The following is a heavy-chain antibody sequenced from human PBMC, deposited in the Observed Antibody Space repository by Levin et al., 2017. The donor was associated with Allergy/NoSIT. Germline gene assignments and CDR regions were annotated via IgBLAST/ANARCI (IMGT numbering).Heavy chain of an antibody. V-gene: IGHV3-21*01. D-gene: IGHD3-22*01. CDR2: ISSSSSYI. CDR1: GFTFSSYS. Sequence: GGSLRLSCAASGFTFSSYSMNWVRQAPGKGLEWVSSISSSSSYIYYADSVKGRFTISRDNAKNSLYLQMNSLRAEDTAVYYCARDVYYDSSGYYLAEYFQHWGQGTLVTVSS. CDR3: ARDVYYDSSGYYLAEYFQH. J-gene: IGHJ1*01.